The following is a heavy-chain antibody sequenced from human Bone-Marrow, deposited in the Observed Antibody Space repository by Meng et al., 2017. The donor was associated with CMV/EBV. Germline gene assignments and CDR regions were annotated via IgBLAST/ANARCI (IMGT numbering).Heavy chain of an antibody. D-gene: IGHD3-3*01. CDR3: AREAYPRFWSGYYGYYGMDV. CDR1: GFTFSSYW. Sequence: GGSLRLSCAASGFTFSSYWMSWVRQAPGKGLEWVANIKQDGSEKYYVDSVKGRFTISRDNAKNSLYLQMNSLRAEDTAGYYCAREAYPRFWSGYYGYYGMDVWGQGTTVTVYS. V-gene: IGHV3-7*01. J-gene: IGHJ6*01. CDR2: IKQDGSEK.